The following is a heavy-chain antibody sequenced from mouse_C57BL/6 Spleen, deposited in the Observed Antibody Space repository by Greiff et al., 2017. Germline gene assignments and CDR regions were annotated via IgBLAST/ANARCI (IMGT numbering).Heavy chain of an antibody. J-gene: IGHJ4*01. CDR1: GFSLTSYG. D-gene: IGHD1-1*01. CDR3: ARGGSNYAMDY. Sequence: QVQLKQSGPGLVQPSQSLSITCTVSGFSLTSYGVHWVRQSPGKGLEWLGVIWSGGSTDYNAAFISRLSSSKDNSKSQVFFKMNSLQADDTAIYYCARGGSNYAMDYWGQGTSVTVSS. CDR2: IWSGGST. V-gene: IGHV2-2*01.